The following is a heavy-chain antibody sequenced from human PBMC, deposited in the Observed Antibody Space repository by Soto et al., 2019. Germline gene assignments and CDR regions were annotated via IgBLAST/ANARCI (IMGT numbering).Heavy chain of an antibody. V-gene: IGHV4-34*01. Sequence: PSETLSLTCAVYGGSFSGYYWSWIRQPPGKGLEWIGEINHSGSTNYNPSLKSRVTISVDTSKNQFSLKLSSVTAADTAVSSCARALGSTSCYAYWGQGTLVTVSS. CDR2: INHSGST. CDR3: ARALGSTSCYAY. D-gene: IGHD2-2*01. J-gene: IGHJ4*02. CDR1: GGSFSGYY.